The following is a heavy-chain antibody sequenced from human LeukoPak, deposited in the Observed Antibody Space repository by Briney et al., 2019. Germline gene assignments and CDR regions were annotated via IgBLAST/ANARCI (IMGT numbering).Heavy chain of an antibody. CDR1: GGTFSSYA. J-gene: IGHJ5*02. CDR2: IIPILGIA. CDR3: ARDMRYSSSRSRGWFDP. V-gene: IGHV1-69*04. Sequence: GASVKVSCKASGGTFSSYAISWVRQAPGQGLEWMGRIIPILGIANYAQKFQGRVTITADKSTSTAYMELSSLRSEDTAVYYCARDMRYSSSRSRGWFDPWGQGTLVTVSS. D-gene: IGHD6-13*01.